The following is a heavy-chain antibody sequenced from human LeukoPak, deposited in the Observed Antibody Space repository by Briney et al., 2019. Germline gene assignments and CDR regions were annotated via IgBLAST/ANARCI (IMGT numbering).Heavy chain of an antibody. CDR2: IIPILGIA. J-gene: IGHJ4*02. Sequence: ASVKVSCKASGGTFSSYAISWVRQAPGQGLEWMGRIIPILGIANYAQKFQGRVTITADKSTSTAYMELSSLRSEDTAVYYCARKNTAPDRGFDYWGQGTLVTVSS. D-gene: IGHD5-18*01. V-gene: IGHV1-69*04. CDR1: GGTFSSYA. CDR3: ARKNTAPDRGFDY.